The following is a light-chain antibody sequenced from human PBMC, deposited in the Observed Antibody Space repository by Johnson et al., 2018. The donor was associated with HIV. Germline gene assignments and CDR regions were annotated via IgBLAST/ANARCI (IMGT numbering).Light chain of an antibody. CDR2: DNN. CDR1: SSNIGNNY. CDR3: GTWDSSLSAYV. J-gene: IGLJ1*01. V-gene: IGLV1-51*01. Sequence: QSVLTQPPSVSAAPGQKVTISCSGSSSNIGNNYVSWYQQLPGTAPKRLIYDNNKRPSGIPDRFSGSKSGTSATLGITGLQTGDEADYYCGTWDSSLSAYVFGTGTKVTGL.